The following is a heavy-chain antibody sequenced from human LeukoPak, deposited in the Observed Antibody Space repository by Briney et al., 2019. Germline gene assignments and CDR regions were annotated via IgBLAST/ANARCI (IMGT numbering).Heavy chain of an antibody. Sequence: GGSLRLSCAASGFSFSTYCMHWVRQAPGKGPMWVSRICPDGTVTNYADSVKARFSISRDNARNTVYLQMNSLRAEGTAVYYCVRDFRSADYWGQGTLVTVSS. CDR3: VRDFRSADY. CDR2: ICPDGTVT. J-gene: IGHJ4*02. V-gene: IGHV3-74*01. CDR1: GFSFSTYC.